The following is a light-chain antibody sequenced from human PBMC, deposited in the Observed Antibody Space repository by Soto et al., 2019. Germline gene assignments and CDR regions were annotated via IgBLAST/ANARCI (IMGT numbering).Light chain of an antibody. CDR2: VGTGGIVG. CDR1: SGYSNYK. V-gene: IGLV9-49*01. CDR3: GADHGSGSNFVVV. Sequence: QSVLPQPPSASASLGASVTLTCTLSSGYSNYKVDWYQQRPGKGPRFVMRVGTGGIVGSKGDGIPDRFSVLGSGLNRYLTIKNIQEEDESDYHCGADHGSGSNFVVVFGGGTKLTVL. J-gene: IGLJ2*01.